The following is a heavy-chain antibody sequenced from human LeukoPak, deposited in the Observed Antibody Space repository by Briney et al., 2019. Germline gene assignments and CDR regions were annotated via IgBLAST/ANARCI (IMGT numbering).Heavy chain of an antibody. CDR3: ARATVAAAGAFDY. V-gene: IGHV1-2*06. CDR1: GYTFTVYY. CDR2: INPNSGGT. J-gene: IGHJ4*02. D-gene: IGHD6-13*01. Sequence: ASVTVSCTASGYTFTVYYMHWVRQAPGQGLEWMGRINPNSGGTNYAQKFQGRVTMTRDTSISTAYMELSRLRSDDTAVYYCARATVAAAGAFDYWGQGTLVTVSS.